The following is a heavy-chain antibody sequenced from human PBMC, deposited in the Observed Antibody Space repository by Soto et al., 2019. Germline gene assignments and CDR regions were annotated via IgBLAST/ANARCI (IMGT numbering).Heavy chain of an antibody. J-gene: IGHJ4*02. V-gene: IGHV1-69*13. CDR3: ARHCGGDCYQYSFDY. Sequence: SVKVSCKASGGTFSNYAFNWVRQAPGQGLEWMGGIIPIFGTTNYAQKFQGSVSITADESTSTVYMELRSLTSDDTAVYYCARHCGGDCYQYSFDYWGQGTLVTVS. CDR1: GGTFSNYA. D-gene: IGHD2-21*02. CDR2: IIPIFGTT.